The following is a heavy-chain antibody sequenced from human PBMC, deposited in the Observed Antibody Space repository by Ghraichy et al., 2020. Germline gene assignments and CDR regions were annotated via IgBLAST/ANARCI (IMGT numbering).Heavy chain of an antibody. CDR1: GFSVSNYY. Sequence: GESLNISCAASGFSVSNYYMSWVRQAPGKGLYWVSVLYSGGTTYYADSVKGRFTISRDNSKNTLYLQMNGLIAEDTAIYYCTKEAGRLGGMDVWGQGTTVTVSS. V-gene: IGHV3-53*01. CDR2: LYSGGTT. D-gene: IGHD2-15*01. J-gene: IGHJ6*02. CDR3: TKEAGRLGGMDV.